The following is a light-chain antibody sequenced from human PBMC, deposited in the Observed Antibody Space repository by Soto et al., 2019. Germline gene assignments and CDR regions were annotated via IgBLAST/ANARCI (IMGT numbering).Light chain of an antibody. CDR1: GSNLGGYNF. CDR3: SSYTPTSTYV. V-gene: IGLV2-14*03. CDR2: DVS. J-gene: IGLJ2*01. Sequence: QSALTQPASVSGSPGQSITISCTGIGSNLGGYNFISWFQHHPDKAPKLIIFDVSSRPSGISDRFSGSKSGNTASLTISGLQAEDGADYYCSSYTPTSTYVFGGGTKLTVL.